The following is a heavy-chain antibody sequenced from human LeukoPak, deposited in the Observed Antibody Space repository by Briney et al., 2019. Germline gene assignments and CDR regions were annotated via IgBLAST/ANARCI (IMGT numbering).Heavy chain of an antibody. Sequence: GESLKISCKGSGYSFTSYWIGWVRQMPGKGLEWMGIIYPGDSDTRYSPSFQGQVTISADKSISTAYLQWSSLKASDTAMYYCARVNGHAYDFWSGGSKYYFDYWGQGTLVTVSS. J-gene: IGHJ4*02. V-gene: IGHV5-51*01. CDR1: GYSFTSYW. CDR3: ARVNGHAYDFWSGGSKYYFDY. CDR2: IYPGDSDT. D-gene: IGHD3-3*01.